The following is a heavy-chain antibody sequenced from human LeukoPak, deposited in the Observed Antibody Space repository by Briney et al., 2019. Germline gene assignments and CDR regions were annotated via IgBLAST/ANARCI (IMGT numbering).Heavy chain of an antibody. CDR3: AKGRGPFYDSSGYYYGYFDY. D-gene: IGHD3-22*01. V-gene: IGHV3-23*01. CDR1: GFTFSSYA. CDR2: ISGSGGST. J-gene: IGHJ4*02. Sequence: GGSLRLSCAAPGFTFSSYAMSWVRQAPGKGLEWVSAISGSGGSTYYADSVKGRFTISRDNSKNTLYLQMNSLRAEDTAVYYCAKGRGPFYDSSGYYYGYFDYWGQGTLVTVSS.